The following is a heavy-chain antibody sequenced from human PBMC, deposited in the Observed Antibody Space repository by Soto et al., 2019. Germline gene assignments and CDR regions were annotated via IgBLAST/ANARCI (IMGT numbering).Heavy chain of an antibody. Sequence: GSLRLSCAASGFTFSSYAMHWVRQAPGKGLEWVAVISYDGSNKYYADSVKGRFTISRDNSKNTLYLQMNSLRAEDTAVYYCAREYGCSGGSCYGYFDYWGQGTLVTVSS. D-gene: IGHD2-15*01. CDR2: ISYDGSNK. J-gene: IGHJ4*02. CDR3: AREYGCSGGSCYGYFDY. CDR1: GFTFSSYA. V-gene: IGHV3-30-3*01.